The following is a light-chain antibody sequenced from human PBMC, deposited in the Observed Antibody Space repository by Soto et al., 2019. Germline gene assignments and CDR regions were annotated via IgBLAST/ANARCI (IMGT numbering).Light chain of an antibody. J-gene: IGKJ1*01. CDR1: QNIRNY. Sequence: DIQMTQSPSSLSASVGDRVTITCRASQNIRNYLNWYQQKPGKAPKLLIYTAFSLQGGVPSRFSGSGSGTDFTLTITGLQPEDFAIYYCQQSYSPPWTFGQGTKVEIK. CDR2: TAF. V-gene: IGKV1-39*01. CDR3: QQSYSPPWT.